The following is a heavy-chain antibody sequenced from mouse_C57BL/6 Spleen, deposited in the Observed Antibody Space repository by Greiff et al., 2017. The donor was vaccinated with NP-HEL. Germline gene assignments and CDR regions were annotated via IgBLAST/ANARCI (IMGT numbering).Heavy chain of an antibody. Sequence: EVQLQQSGPELVKPGASVKIPCKASGYTFTDYNMDWVKQSHGKSLEWIGDINPNNGGTIYNQKFKGKATLTVDKSSSTAYMELRSLTSEDTAVYYCARGRVSGVYYAMDYWGQGTSVTVSS. CDR1: GYTFTDYN. J-gene: IGHJ4*01. D-gene: IGHD1-3*01. CDR2: INPNNGGT. V-gene: IGHV1-18*01. CDR3: ARGRVSGVYYAMDY.